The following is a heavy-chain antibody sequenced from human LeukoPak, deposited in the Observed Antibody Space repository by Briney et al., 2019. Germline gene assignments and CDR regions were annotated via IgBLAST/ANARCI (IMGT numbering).Heavy chain of an antibody. Sequence: SETLSLTCSVSGDSISGSSYYWGWIRQPPGKGLEWIGSIYYSGSTYYNPSLKSRVTISVDTSKNQFSLKLSSVTAADTAMYYCARFKTSGTYYMDVWGKGTTVTVSS. CDR1: GDSISGSSYY. CDR2: IYYSGST. J-gene: IGHJ6*03. CDR3: ARFKTSGTYYMDV. D-gene: IGHD1-26*01. V-gene: IGHV4-39*07.